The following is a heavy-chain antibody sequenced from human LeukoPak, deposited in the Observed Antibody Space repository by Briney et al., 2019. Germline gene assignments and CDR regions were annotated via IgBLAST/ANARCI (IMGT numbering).Heavy chain of an antibody. V-gene: IGHV4-59*08. D-gene: IGHD5-12*01. J-gene: IGHJ3*02. CDR1: GGSISSFY. Sequence: SETLSLTCTVSGGSISSFYWIWIRQPPGKGLEWIGYIYYSGSTNYNPSLKSRVTMSVDTSKNQFSLKLSSVTAADTAVYYCARRATSDDAFDIWGQGTMVTVSS. CDR2: IYYSGST. CDR3: ARRATSDDAFDI.